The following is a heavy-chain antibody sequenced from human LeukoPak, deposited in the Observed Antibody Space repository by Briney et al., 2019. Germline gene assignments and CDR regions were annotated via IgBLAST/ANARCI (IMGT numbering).Heavy chain of an antibody. CDR1: GYTFTGYY. Sequence: ASVKVSCKASGYTFTGYYMHWVRQAPGQGLEWMGWLNPNSGGTNYAQKFQGRVTMTRDTSISTAYMELSRLRSGDTAVYYCARDQGAVAGTYYYYGMDVWGQGTTVTVSS. V-gene: IGHV1-2*02. D-gene: IGHD6-19*01. CDR2: LNPNSGGT. CDR3: ARDQGAVAGTYYYYGMDV. J-gene: IGHJ6*02.